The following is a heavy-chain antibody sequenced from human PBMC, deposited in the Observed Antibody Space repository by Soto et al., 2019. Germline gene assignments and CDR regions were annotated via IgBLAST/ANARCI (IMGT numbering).Heavy chain of an antibody. Sequence: SETLSLTCTVSGGSLTSYYWSWIRQPPGKGLEWIGYIYYRGNTNYNPSLKSRVTISVDTSKKEFSLKLSSVTAADTAVYYCARHLSDYGGNSVAAFDIWGQGTMVTISS. D-gene: IGHD4-17*01. V-gene: IGHV4-59*01. CDR1: GGSLTSYY. CDR3: ARHLSDYGGNSVAAFDI. CDR2: IYYRGNT. J-gene: IGHJ3*02.